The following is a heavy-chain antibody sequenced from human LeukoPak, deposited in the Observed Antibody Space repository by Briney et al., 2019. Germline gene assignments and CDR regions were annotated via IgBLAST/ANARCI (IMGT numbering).Heavy chain of an antibody. Sequence: GGSLRLSCAASGFTFDDYAMHWVRQAPGKGLEWVSGISWNSGSIGYADSVKGRFTISRDNSKNTLYLQMNSLRAEDTAVYYCAKDGSMIVVVITSEMAFDIWGQGTMVTVSS. V-gene: IGHV3-9*01. CDR1: GFTFDDYA. CDR2: ISWNSGSI. CDR3: AKDGSMIVVVITSEMAFDI. J-gene: IGHJ3*02. D-gene: IGHD3-22*01.